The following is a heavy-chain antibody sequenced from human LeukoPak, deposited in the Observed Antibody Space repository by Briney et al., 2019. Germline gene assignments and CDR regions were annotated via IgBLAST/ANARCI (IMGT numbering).Heavy chain of an antibody. D-gene: IGHD6-13*01. V-gene: IGHV1-18*01. J-gene: IGHJ5*02. Sequence: ASVKVSCKASRYIFTSYEISGVRPAPGQGLEWVGWIRSNEGHTKYAQKFQGRVTMTMDTFTTTFYMELRSLTSDDTAMYYCARQQLVPNWFDPWGQGTLVTVSS. CDR1: RYIFTSYE. CDR3: ARQQLVPNWFDP. CDR2: IRSNEGHT.